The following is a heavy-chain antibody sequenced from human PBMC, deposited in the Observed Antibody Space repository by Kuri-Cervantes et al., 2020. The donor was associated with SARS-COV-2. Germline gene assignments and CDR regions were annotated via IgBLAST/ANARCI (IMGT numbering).Heavy chain of an antibody. Sequence: GESLKISCAASGFTFSSYSMNWVRQAPGKGLEWVSCISSSSSYIYYADSVKGRFTISRGNAKNSLYLQVNSLRAEDTAVYYCARDSYGDIYYYYGMDVWGQGTTVTVSS. CDR3: ARDSYGDIYYYYGMDV. V-gene: IGHV3-21*01. J-gene: IGHJ6*02. D-gene: IGHD4-17*01. CDR1: GFTFSSYS. CDR2: ISSSSSYI.